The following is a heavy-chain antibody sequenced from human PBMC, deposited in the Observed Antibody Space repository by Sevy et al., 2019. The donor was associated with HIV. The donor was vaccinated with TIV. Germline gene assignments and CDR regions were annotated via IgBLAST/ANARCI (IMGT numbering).Heavy chain of an antibody. CDR3: PGLNFDN. D-gene: IGHD3-10*01. CDR2: IKSKTYGGTT. V-gene: IGHV3-15*07. Sequence: GGSLRLSCAPSGISFSNAWMNWVRQAPGKGLEWVGSIKSKTYGGTTDYAAPVKGRFTISGNDSKNMVYLQMNSLKTEDKAAYYCPGLNFDNWGQGTLVTVSS. J-gene: IGHJ4*02. CDR1: GISFSNAW.